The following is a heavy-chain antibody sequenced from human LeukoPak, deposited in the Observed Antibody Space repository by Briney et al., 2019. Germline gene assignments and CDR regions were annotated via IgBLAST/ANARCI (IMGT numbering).Heavy chain of an antibody. CDR1: GYTFTSYY. D-gene: IGHD1-26*01. CDR2: INPSGGST. V-gene: IGHV1-46*01. J-gene: IGHJ4*02. CDR3: ARGVGALDS. Sequence: ASVKVSCKASGYTFTSYYMDWVRQAPGQGLEWMGIINPSGGSTTYAQKFQGRVTMSSDTSTSTVHMGLSSLRSEDTAVYYCARGVGALDSWDQGTLVTVSS.